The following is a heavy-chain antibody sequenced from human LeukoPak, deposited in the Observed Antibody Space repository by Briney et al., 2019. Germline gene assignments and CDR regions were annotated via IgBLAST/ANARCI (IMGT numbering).Heavy chain of an antibody. CDR3: TRESGAFSPFGF. CDR1: GASISSDDW. V-gene: IGHV4-4*02. CDR2: IYHSGTT. D-gene: IGHD1-26*01. J-gene: IGHJ4*02. Sequence: PSGTLSLTCAVSGASISSDDWWNWVRQPPGKGLEWIGEIYHSGTTNYNPSLKSRVTISVDKSKNHFSLKLTSVTAADTAVYYCTRESGAFSPFGFWGQGTLVTVSS.